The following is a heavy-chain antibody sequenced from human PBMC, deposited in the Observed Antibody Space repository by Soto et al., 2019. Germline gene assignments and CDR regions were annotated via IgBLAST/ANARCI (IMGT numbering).Heavy chain of an antibody. V-gene: IGHV3-30*18. CDR3: AKRGGIAAAGTPRWFDP. J-gene: IGHJ5*02. Sequence: QVQLLESGGGVVQPGRSLRLSCAASGFTFSSYGMHWVRQAPGKGLEWVAVISYDGSNKYYADSVKGRFTISRDNSKNTLYLQMNSLRAEDTAVYYCAKRGGIAAAGTPRWFDPWGQGTLVTVSS. D-gene: IGHD6-13*01. CDR1: GFTFSSYG. CDR2: ISYDGSNK.